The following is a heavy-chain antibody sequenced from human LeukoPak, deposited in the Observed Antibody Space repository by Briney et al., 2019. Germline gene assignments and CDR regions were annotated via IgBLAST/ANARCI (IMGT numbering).Heavy chain of an antibody. CDR1: GFTFSSYA. Sequence: GGSLRLSCAASGFTFSSYAMSWVRQAPGKGLEWVSAISGSGGSTYYADSVKGRFTISRDNSKNTLYLQMNSLRAEDTAVYYCAKDRGRYCSSISCYDFFDYWGQGTLVAVSS. J-gene: IGHJ4*02. CDR3: AKDRGRYCSSISCYDFFDY. CDR2: ISGSGGST. V-gene: IGHV3-23*01. D-gene: IGHD2-2*01.